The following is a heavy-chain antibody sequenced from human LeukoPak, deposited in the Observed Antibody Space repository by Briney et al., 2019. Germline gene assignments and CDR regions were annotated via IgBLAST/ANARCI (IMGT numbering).Heavy chain of an antibody. CDR3: ARVVTGYSGYDFRGSGGNYFDY. V-gene: IGHV1-46*01. D-gene: IGHD5-12*01. CDR2: INPSGGST. Sequence: GASVKVSCKASGYTFTSCYMHWVRQAPGQGLEWMGIINPSGGSTSYAQKFQGRVTMTRDTSTRTVYMELSSLRSEDTAVYYCARVVTGYSGYDFRGSGGNYFDYWGQGTLVTVSS. CDR1: GYTFTSCY. J-gene: IGHJ4*02.